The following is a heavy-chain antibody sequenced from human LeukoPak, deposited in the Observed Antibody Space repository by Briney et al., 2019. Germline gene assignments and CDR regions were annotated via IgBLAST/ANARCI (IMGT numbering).Heavy chain of an antibody. V-gene: IGHV1-8*01. CDR1: GYTFTSYD. J-gene: IGHJ4*02. Sequence: ASVKVSCKASGYTFTSYDINWVRQATGQGLEWMGWMNPNSGNTGYAQKFQGRVTMTRNTSISTAYMELSSLRAEDTAVYYCAKEALRYFPIAQLSLYWSWGQGTLVTVSS. D-gene: IGHD3-9*01. CDR3: AKEALRYFPIAQLSLYWS. CDR2: MNPNSGNT.